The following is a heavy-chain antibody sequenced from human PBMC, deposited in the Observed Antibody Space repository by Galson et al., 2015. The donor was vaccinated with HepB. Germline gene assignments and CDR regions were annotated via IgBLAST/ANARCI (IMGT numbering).Heavy chain of an antibody. V-gene: IGHV3-64D*06. Sequence: SLRLSCAASGFTFSSYAMHRVRQAPGKGLEYVSAISSNGGSTYYADSVKGRFTISRDNSKNTLYLQMSSLRAEDTAVYYCVKDGLERRYGYYYYGMDVWGQGTTVTVSS. J-gene: IGHJ6*02. CDR1: GFTFSSYA. CDR2: ISSNGGST. D-gene: IGHD1-1*01. CDR3: VKDGLERRYGYYYYGMDV.